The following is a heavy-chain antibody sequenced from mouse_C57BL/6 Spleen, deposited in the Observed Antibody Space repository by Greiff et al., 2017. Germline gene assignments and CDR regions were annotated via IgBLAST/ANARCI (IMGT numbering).Heavy chain of an antibody. CDR3: ARYGSSIYWYFDV. Sequence: VQLQQSGAELAKPGASVKLSCKASGYTFTSYWMHWVKQRPGQGLEWIGYINPSSGYTKYNQKFKDKATLTADKSSSTAYMQLSSLTYEDSAVYDCARYGSSIYWYFDVWGTGTTVTVSS. D-gene: IGHD1-1*01. J-gene: IGHJ1*03. CDR2: INPSSGYT. V-gene: IGHV1-7*01. CDR1: GYTFTSYW.